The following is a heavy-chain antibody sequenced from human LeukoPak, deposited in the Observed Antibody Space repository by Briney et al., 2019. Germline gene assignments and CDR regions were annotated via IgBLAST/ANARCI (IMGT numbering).Heavy chain of an antibody. CDR3: ARASLDYVWGSYRYNWLDP. D-gene: IGHD3-16*02. J-gene: IGHJ5*02. CDR2: IIPIFGTA. V-gene: IGHV1-69*01. CDR1: GDTFSSYA. Sequence: ASVKVSCKASGDTFSSYAISWVRQAPGQGLEWMGGIIPIFGTANYAQKFQGRVTITADESTSTAYMELSSLRSEDTAVYYCARASLDYVWGSYRYNWLDPWGQGTLVTVSS.